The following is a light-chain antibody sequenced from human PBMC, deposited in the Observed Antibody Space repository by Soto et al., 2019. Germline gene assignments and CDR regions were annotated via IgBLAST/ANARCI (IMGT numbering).Light chain of an antibody. CDR2: DVS. CDR1: SSDVGGYNS. J-gene: IGLJ3*02. V-gene: IGLV2-14*01. Sequence: QSALTQPASVSGSPGQSITISCSGTSSDVGGYNSVSWYQQHPGKAPKVMIYDVSNRPSGFSNRFSGSKSGNTASLTISGLQAEDEADYYCSSYTSSSTVVFGGGTKLTVL. CDR3: SSYTSSSTVV.